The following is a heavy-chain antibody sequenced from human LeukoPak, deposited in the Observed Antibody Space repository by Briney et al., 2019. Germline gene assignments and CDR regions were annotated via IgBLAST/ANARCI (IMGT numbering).Heavy chain of an antibody. V-gene: IGHV3-23*01. CDR1: GFTFSSYA. CDR3: AKGGSSSTSCYTPFDY. Sequence: GGSLRLSCAASGFTFSSYAMSWVRQAPGKGLEWVSAISGSGGSTYYADSVKGRFTISRDNSKNTLYLQMNSLRAEDTAVYYCAKGGSSSTSCYTPFDYWGQGTLVTVSS. J-gene: IGHJ4*02. D-gene: IGHD2-2*02. CDR2: ISGSGGST.